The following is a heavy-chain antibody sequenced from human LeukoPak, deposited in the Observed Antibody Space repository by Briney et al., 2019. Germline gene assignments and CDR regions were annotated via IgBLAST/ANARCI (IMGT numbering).Heavy chain of an antibody. D-gene: IGHD2-2*01. CDR1: GDYC. CDR2: INSDGSWT. CDR3: VSFYETN. Sequence: GGSLRLSCAASGDYCMHWVRQAPGEGLVWVSHINSDGSWTGYADSVKGRFTISKDNAKNTVYLQMNNLRAEDTAVYYCVSFYETNWGRGTLVTVSS. V-gene: IGHV3-74*01. J-gene: IGHJ4*02.